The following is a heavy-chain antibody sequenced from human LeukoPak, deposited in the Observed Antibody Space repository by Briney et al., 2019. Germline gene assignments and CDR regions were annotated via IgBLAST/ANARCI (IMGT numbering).Heavy chain of an antibody. D-gene: IGHD1-26*01. J-gene: IGHJ3*02. V-gene: IGHV1-2*06. Sequence: GASVKVSCKAAGYTFTGYYMHWGRKAPGQGLGWMGRINPNSGGTNYTQKLQGRVTMATDTSTSTAYMEVRSLRSDDTAVYYCARVDSGSSGDAFDIWGQGTMVTVSS. CDR3: ARVDSGSSGDAFDI. CDR1: GYTFTGYY. CDR2: INPNSGGT.